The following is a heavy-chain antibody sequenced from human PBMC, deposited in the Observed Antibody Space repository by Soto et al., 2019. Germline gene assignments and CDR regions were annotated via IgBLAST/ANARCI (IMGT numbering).Heavy chain of an antibody. J-gene: IGHJ4*02. D-gene: IGHD6-19*01. V-gene: IGHV1-69*13. CDR2: IIPIFGTA. Sequence: SVKVSCKASGGTFSSYAISWVRQAPGQGLEWMGGIIPIFGTANYAQKFQGRVTITADESTSTAYMELSSLRSEDTAVYYCATGARYSSGWFSEFDYQGQGSLGTVSS. CDR3: ATGARYSSGWFSEFDY. CDR1: GGTFSSYA.